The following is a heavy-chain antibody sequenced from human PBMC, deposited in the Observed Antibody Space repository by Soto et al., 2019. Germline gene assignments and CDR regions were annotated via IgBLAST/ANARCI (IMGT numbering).Heavy chain of an antibody. D-gene: IGHD5-12*01. V-gene: IGHV2-5*02. CDR1: GFSLSTRGVA. J-gene: IGHJ4*02. CDR2: IYWDEDK. Sequence: QITLKESGPTLVKPTQTLTLTCTLSGFSLSTRGVAVAWFRQPPGKALEWLALIYWDEDKWYSPSLKSRLTITDDTSKNQVVLTMPNMDPVYTATYYCAHRPRGYAYYFDYWGQGTLVTVSS. CDR3: AHRPRGYAYYFDY.